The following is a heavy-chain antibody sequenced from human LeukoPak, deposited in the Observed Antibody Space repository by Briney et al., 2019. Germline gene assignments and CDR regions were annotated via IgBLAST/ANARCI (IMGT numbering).Heavy chain of an antibody. D-gene: IGHD3-10*01. CDR1: GYTFTSYG. CDR2: ISAYNGNT. Sequence: ASVKVSCKASGYTFTSYGISWVRQAPGQGLEWMGWISAYNGNTNYAQKLQGRVTMTTDTSTSTAYVELRSLRSDDTAVYYCARDYYYGSRIWFDPWGQGTLVTVSS. V-gene: IGHV1-18*01. CDR3: ARDYYYGSRIWFDP. J-gene: IGHJ5*02.